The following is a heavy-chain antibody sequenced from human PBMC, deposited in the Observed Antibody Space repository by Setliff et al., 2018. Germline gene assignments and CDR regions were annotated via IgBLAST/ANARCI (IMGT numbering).Heavy chain of an antibody. V-gene: IGHV1-18*01. CDR3: ARGSRGFDY. Sequence: ASVKVSCKASGYSLNTYGISWVRQAPGQGLEWVGWISGYNGNTMYEERLQGRVTMTIDTPASTAYMELSSLTSEDTAVYFCARGSRGFDYWGQGALVTVSS. J-gene: IGHJ4*02. CDR2: ISGYNGNT. CDR1: GYSLNTYG.